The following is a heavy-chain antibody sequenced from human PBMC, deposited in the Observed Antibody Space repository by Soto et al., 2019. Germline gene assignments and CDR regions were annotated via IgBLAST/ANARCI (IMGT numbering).Heavy chain of an antibody. CDR2: ISSSGGTT. CDR1: GITFSTYS. CDR3: LDGDYN. J-gene: IGHJ4*02. D-gene: IGHD4-17*01. Sequence: EVQLVESGGGLVQPGGSLRLSCVASGITFSTYSMNWVRQAPGKGLEWVSYISSSGGTTFYADSVKGRFTISRDNAKNSLYLQMDSLRAEDTAVYYCLDGDYNRGQGTLVTVSS. V-gene: IGHV3-48*01.